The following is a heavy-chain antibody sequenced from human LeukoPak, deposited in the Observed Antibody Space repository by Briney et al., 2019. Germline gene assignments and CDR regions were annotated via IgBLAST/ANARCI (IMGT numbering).Heavy chain of an antibody. Sequence: PSETLSLTCTVSGGSISSGGYYWSWIRQHPGKGLEWIGYIYYSGSTYYNPSLKSRVTISVDTSKNQFSLKLSSVTAAGTAVYYCAGARSGWYPDAFDIWGQGTMVTVSS. D-gene: IGHD6-19*01. V-gene: IGHV4-31*03. CDR1: GGSISSGGYY. CDR2: IYYSGST. CDR3: AGARSGWYPDAFDI. J-gene: IGHJ3*02.